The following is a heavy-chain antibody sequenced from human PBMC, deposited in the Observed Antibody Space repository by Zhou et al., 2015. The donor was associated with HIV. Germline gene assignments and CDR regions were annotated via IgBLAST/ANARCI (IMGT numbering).Heavy chain of an antibody. Sequence: QVQLVESGGGVVQPGRSLRLSCAASGFSFTSFAMHWVRQAPGKGLEWLAVVSYDGSNKYYADSVKGRFTISRDNSKNTLFLQMNSLRVEDTAMFYCAGDPRWPGYFYHWGQGTLVIVSS. CDR1: GFSFTSFA. D-gene: IGHD2-15*01. CDR3: AGDPRWPGYFYH. CDR2: VSYDGSNK. V-gene: IGHV3-30-3*01. J-gene: IGHJ1*01.